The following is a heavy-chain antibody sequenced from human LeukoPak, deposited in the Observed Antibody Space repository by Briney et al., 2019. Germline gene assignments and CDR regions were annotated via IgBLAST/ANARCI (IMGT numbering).Heavy chain of an antibody. J-gene: IGHJ6*02. CDR3: TTRSAVAGIGYYYYGMDV. CDR2: IKSKTDGGTT. CDR1: GFTFSNAW. D-gene: IGHD6-19*01. V-gene: IGHV3-15*01. Sequence: PGGSLRLSCAASGFTFSNAWMSWVRQAPGKGLEWVGRIKSKTDGGTTDYAAPVKGRFTISRDDSKNTLYLQMNSLKTEDTAVYYCTTRSAVAGIGYYYYGMDVWGQGTTVTVS.